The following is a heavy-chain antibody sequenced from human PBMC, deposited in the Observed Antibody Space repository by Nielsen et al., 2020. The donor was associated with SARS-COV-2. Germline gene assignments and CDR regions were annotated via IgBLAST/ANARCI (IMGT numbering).Heavy chain of an antibody. CDR2: ISSSSSYT. CDR3: ARGGTTGYFDL. J-gene: IGHJ2*01. Sequence: GGSLRLSCAASGFTFSSYEMNWVRQAPGKGLEWVSYISSSSSYTNYADSVKGRFTISRDNAKNSLYLQMNSLGAEDTAVYYCARGGTTGYFDLWGRGTLVTVSS. CDR1: GFTFSSYE. V-gene: IGHV3-21*05. D-gene: IGHD1-14*01.